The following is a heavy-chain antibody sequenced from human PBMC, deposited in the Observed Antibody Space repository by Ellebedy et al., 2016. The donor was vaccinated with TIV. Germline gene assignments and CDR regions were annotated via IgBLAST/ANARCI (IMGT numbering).Heavy chain of an antibody. D-gene: IGHD6-19*01. CDR2: ISSGGGTI. V-gene: IGHV3-48*02. CDR3: ARGGSDWYGFDY. Sequence: SXXASGFTFSTYSINWVRQAPGKGLEWISYISSGGGTIHYADSVKGRFTISRDNAKNSLYLQMNSLRDEDTAVYYCARGGSDWYGFDYWGQGTLVTVSS. J-gene: IGHJ4*02. CDR1: GFTFSTYS.